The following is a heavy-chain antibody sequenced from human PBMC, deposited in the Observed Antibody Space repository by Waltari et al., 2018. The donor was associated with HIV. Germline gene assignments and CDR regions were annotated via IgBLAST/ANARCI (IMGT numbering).Heavy chain of an antibody. D-gene: IGHD3-10*01. CDR1: GFIFTDFA. J-gene: IGHJ3*01. Sequence: QLLESGGGLVEPGGSLRLSCAASGFIFTDFAMDWVRQAPGEGVEWVSGSRGGGETFYADSVKGRFTISRDNSKNSLYRQRNSVRAEDAAVYYCGKDSGRAADVFDLWGQGTMVTVSS. CDR2: GSRGGGET. CDR3: GKDSGRAADVFDL. V-gene: IGHV3-23*01.